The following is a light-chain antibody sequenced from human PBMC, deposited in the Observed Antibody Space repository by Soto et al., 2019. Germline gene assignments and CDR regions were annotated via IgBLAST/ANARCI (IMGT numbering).Light chain of an antibody. CDR3: QQYGGSPIT. J-gene: IGKJ5*01. CDR1: QSVNTK. Sequence: IVLTQSPFTLSFSPVDRFTRSFMASQSVNTKLAWYQQKPGQAPTLLMSGASNRASGVPVRFSGSGSGTDFTLTISRLEPEDFALYYCQQYGGSPITFGLGTRLEI. CDR2: GAS. V-gene: IGKV3-20*01.